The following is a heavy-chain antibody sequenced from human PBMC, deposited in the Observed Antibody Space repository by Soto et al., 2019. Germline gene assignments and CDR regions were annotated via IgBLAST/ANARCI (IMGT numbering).Heavy chain of an antibody. V-gene: IGHV3-73*01. CDR3: TGRQLEN. CDR2: IRSKADSYAT. J-gene: IGHJ4*02. D-gene: IGHD6-13*01. CDR1: GFTFSDST. Sequence: EVQLVESGGGLVQPGGSLKLSCAASGFTFSDSTVHWVRQASGKGLEWVGRIRSKADSYATAYAASVKGRFTISRDDSQNTAYLQMSSLKNEDTAVYYWTGRQLENWGQGTLVNVSS.